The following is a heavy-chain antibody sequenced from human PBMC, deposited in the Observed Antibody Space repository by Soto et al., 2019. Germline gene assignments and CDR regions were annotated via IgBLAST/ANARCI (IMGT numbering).Heavy chain of an antibody. V-gene: IGHV4-39*01. CDR3: ASYHGSESFYYNGIDY. J-gene: IGHJ4*02. CDR2: IYYSGST. D-gene: IGHD3-10*01. Sequence: PETLSLTCTVSGDSIISSRYYFFWIRQPPWKGLEWIGSIYYSGSTYYNPSLKSRVTISVDTSKNQFSLKLNSVTAADTAVYYCASYHGSESFYYNGIDYWGQGTLVTVSS. CDR1: GDSIISSRYY.